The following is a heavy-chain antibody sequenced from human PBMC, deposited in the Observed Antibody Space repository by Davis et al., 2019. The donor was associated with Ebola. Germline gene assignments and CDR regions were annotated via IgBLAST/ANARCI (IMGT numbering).Heavy chain of an antibody. CDR2: ISSSSSYI. Sequence: PGGSLRLSCAASGFTFSSYSMNWVRQAPGKGLEWVSSISSSSSYIYYADSVKGRFTISRDNAKNSLYLQMNSLRAEDTAVYYCARDLEDVGATDYWGQGTLVTVSS. V-gene: IGHV3-21*04. CDR3: ARDLEDVGATDY. CDR1: GFTFSSYS. D-gene: IGHD1-26*01. J-gene: IGHJ4*02.